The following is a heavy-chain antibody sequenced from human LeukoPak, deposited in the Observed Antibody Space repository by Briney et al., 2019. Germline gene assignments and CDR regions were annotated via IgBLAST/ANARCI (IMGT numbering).Heavy chain of an antibody. Sequence: PGGSLRLSCAASGFIFSDYYMSWIRQTPGKGLEWVSYIGSSGSPIYYADFVKGRFTISRDNAQNSLYLQMNSLTADDTAVYYCARVIVVVTANLYFDYWGQGSLVTVSP. CDR3: ARVIVVVTANLYFDY. D-gene: IGHD2-21*02. CDR1: GFIFSDYY. V-gene: IGHV3-11*01. CDR2: IGSSGSPI. J-gene: IGHJ4*02.